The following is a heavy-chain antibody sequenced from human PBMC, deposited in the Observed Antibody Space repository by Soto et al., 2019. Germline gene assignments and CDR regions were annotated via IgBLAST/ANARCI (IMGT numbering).Heavy chain of an antibody. D-gene: IGHD5-12*01. V-gene: IGHV4-31*03. CDR1: GGSISSGGYY. CDR2: IYYSGST. CDR3: ARGRGIVATINRSLLFDY. Sequence: QVQLQESGPGLVKPSQTLSLTCTVSGGSISSGGYYWSWIRQHPGKGLEWIGYIYYSGSTYYNPSRKGRVTITVDTSKNQFSLKLSCVTAADTAVYYCARGRGIVATINRSLLFDYWGQGTLVTVSS. J-gene: IGHJ4*02.